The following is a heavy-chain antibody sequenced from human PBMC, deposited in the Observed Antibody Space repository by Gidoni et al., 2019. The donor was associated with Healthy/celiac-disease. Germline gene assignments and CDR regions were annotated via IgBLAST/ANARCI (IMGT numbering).Heavy chain of an antibody. CDR1: GSTFSRSA. Sequence: EVQLLESGGGLVQPGGSLRLSCAASGSTFSRSAMSWVLQAPGQGLEWVSDISGSGGSTYYGDAVKGRFTISRDNSKNTLYLQMNSRRAEDTAVYYCAKLRAPYGPVVVVAATYFDYWGQGTLVTVSS. D-gene: IGHD2-15*01. CDR3: AKLRAPYGPVVVVAATYFDY. CDR2: ISGSGGST. J-gene: IGHJ4*02. V-gene: IGHV3-23*01.